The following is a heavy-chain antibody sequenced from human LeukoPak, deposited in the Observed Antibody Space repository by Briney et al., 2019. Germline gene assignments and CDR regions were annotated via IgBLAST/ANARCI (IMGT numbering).Heavy chain of an antibody. V-gene: IGHV3-7*03. CDR3: ARNNGMDV. CDR1: GVTLTSAW. CDR2: VNRDGSET. Sequence: GGSLRLSCAVSGVTLTSAWMSWVRQVPGRGPEWVANVNRDGSETYYLDSVKGRFTISKDNAKNSLYLQMNSLRAEDTALYHCARNNGMDVWGQGTTVIVSS. J-gene: IGHJ6*02.